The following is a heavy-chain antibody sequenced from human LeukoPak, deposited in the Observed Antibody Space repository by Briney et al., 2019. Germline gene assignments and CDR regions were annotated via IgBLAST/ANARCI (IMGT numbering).Heavy chain of an antibody. V-gene: IGHV1-2*02. CDR2: INPNSGVT. D-gene: IGHD6-19*01. CDR3: GSGQWLVGVFY. CDR1: GHTFTGYY. Sequence: ASAKVSCKASGHTFTGYYMHWVRQAPGQGLEWLGWINPNSGVTNYAQKFQGRITMTRDTSITTVYMELSSLTSDDTAVFYCGSGQWLVGVFYWGQGTLVTVSS. J-gene: IGHJ4*02.